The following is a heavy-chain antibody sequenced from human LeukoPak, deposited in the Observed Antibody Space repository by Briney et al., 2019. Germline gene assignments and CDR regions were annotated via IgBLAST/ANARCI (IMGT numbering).Heavy chain of an antibody. Sequence: PSETLSLTCTVSGGSISSGGYYWSWIRQPPGKGLEWIGYIYHSGSTYYNPSLKSRVTISVDTSKNQFSLKLSSVTAADTAVYYCARDMLAVTMVRGGRNWFDPWGQGTLVTVSS. D-gene: IGHD3-10*01. CDR1: GGSISSGGYY. CDR2: IYHSGST. J-gene: IGHJ5*02. CDR3: ARDMLAVTMVRGGRNWFDP. V-gene: IGHV4-30-2*01.